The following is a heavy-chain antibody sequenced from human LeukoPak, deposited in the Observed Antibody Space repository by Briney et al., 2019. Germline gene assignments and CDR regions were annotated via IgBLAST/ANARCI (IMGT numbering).Heavy chain of an antibody. CDR3: AKDIGPYYDFWSGFDY. V-gene: IGHV3-9*01. CDR1: GFTFDDYA. CDR2: ISWNSGSI. Sequence: GGSLRLSCAASGFTFDDYAMHWVRQAPGKGLEWVSGISWNSGSIGCADSVKGRFTISRDNAKNSLYLQMNSLRAEDTALYYCAKDIGPYYDFWSGFDYWGQGTLVTVSS. J-gene: IGHJ4*02. D-gene: IGHD3-3*01.